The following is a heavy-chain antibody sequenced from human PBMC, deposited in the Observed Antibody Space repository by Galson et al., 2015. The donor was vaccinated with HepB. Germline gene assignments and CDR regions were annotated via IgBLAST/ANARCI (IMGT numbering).Heavy chain of an antibody. CDR1: GGSISSSSYY. CDR2: IYYSGST. J-gene: IGHJ4*02. D-gene: IGHD6-13*01. Sequence: ETLSLTCTVSGGSISSSSYYWGWIRQPPGKGLEWIGSIYYSGSTYYNPSLKSRVTISVDTSKNQFSLKLSSVTAADTAVYYCARHEGQQLGPIDYWGQGTLVTVSS. CDR3: ARHEGQQLGPIDY. V-gene: IGHV4-39*01.